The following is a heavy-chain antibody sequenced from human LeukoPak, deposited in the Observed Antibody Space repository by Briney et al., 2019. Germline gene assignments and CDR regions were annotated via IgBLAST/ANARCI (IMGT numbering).Heavy chain of an antibody. CDR2: VNLENGET. CDR3: ATGTPAGIRGLGV. Sequence: ASVKVSCKVSGDSLSDLSMHWVRRTPGEGLELMGGVNLENGETIYAQKFQGRVTMTADTSTDTAYMELSSLRSEDTAVYYCATGTPAGIRGLGVWGQGTTATVSS. CDR1: GDSLSDLS. J-gene: IGHJ6*02. V-gene: IGHV1-24*01. D-gene: IGHD2-2*02.